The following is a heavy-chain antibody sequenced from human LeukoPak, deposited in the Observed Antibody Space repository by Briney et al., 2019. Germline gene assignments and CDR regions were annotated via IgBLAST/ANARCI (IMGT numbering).Heavy chain of an antibody. J-gene: IGHJ4*02. Sequence: PGGSLRLSCAASGFTFSSYSMNWVRQAPGKGLEWVSSISSSSSYIYYAGSVKGRFTISRDNAKNSLYLQMNSLRAEDTAVYYCAREFEYSSSSGGDYWGQGTLVTVSS. V-gene: IGHV3-21*01. CDR3: AREFEYSSSSGGDY. CDR1: GFTFSSYS. CDR2: ISSSSSYI. D-gene: IGHD6-6*01.